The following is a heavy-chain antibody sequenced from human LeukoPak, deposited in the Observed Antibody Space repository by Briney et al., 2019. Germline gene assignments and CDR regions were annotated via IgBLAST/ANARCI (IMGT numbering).Heavy chain of an antibody. Sequence: PGGSLRLSCAASGFTSSTYDSNWVSQAPGRGLEWVSYISSSGSTIYYADSVKGRFTISRDNAKNLLYLQMNSLRAEDTAVYYCARATSGNGMDVWGKGTTVTVSS. CDR3: ARATSGNGMDV. J-gene: IGHJ6*04. CDR1: GFTSSTYD. D-gene: IGHD1-26*01. V-gene: IGHV3-48*03. CDR2: ISSSGSTI.